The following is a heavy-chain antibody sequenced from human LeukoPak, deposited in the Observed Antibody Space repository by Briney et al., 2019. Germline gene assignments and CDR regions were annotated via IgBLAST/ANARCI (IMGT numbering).Heavy chain of an antibody. D-gene: IGHD2-2*01. V-gene: IGHV1-2*06. CDR2: INPNSGGT. J-gene: IGHJ6*03. Sequence: ASVKVSCKASGYTFTGYYMHWVQQAPGQGLEWMGRINPNSGGTNYAQKFQGRVTMTRDTSISTAYMELRRLRSDDTAVYYCARGSWGPYCSSTSCYGWDYYYYYMDVWGKGTTVTVSS. CDR3: ARGSWGPYCSSTSCYGWDYYYYYMDV. CDR1: GYTFTGYY.